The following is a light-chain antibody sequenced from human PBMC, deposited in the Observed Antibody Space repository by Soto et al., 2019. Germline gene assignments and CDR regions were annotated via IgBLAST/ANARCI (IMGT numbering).Light chain of an antibody. J-gene: IGKJ4*01. Sequence: DIQMTQSPSSLSASVGDRVTITCRASQGISNYLAWYQQIPGKVPKLLISAASTLQSGVPSRFSGSGSGTEFTLNISSLQPEDVATYYCQKYTNVPAFGGGTKVEIK. CDR3: QKYTNVPA. CDR1: QGISNY. CDR2: AAS. V-gene: IGKV1-27*01.